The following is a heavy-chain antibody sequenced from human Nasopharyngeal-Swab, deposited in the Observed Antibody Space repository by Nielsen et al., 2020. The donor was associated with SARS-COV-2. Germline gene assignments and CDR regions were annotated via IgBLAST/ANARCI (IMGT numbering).Heavy chain of an antibody. J-gene: IGHJ4*02. Sequence: WIRQPPGKGLEWVSGVSGSGGTIKYADSVKGRFTISRDNSKNKLYLQMHSLRVEDTAVYYCAKDRYCSGGACYFSGFDYWGPGTLVTVSS. CDR3: AKDRYCSGGACYFSGFDY. V-gene: IGHV3-23*01. D-gene: IGHD2-15*01. CDR2: VSGSGGTI.